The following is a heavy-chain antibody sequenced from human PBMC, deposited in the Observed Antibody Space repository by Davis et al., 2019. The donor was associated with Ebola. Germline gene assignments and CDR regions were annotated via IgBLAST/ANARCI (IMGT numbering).Heavy chain of an antibody. CDR1: GGSFSGYY. CDR3: ARDALIAAAGTGKDFDY. V-gene: IGHV4-34*01. J-gene: IGHJ4*02. CDR2: IDHSGST. Sequence: SETLSLTCAVYGGSFSGYYWSWIRQAPGKGLEWIGEIDHSGSTNYNPSLKSRLTISVDTSKNQFSLKLSSVTAADTAVYYCARDALIAAAGTGKDFDYWGQGTLVTVSS. D-gene: IGHD6-13*01.